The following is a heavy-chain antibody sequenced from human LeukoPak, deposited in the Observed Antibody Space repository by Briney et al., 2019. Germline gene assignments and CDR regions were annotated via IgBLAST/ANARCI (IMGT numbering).Heavy chain of an antibody. Sequence: ASVKVSCKASGGTFSSYTISWVRQAPGQGLEWMGRIIPILGIANYAQKFQGRVTITADKSTSTDYMELSSMRSEDTAVYYCASSSAPPGYYYYYMDVWGKGTTVTVSS. V-gene: IGHV1-69*02. CDR2: IIPILGIA. CDR1: GGTFSSYT. J-gene: IGHJ6*03. CDR3: ASSSAPPGYYYYYMDV. D-gene: IGHD3-10*01.